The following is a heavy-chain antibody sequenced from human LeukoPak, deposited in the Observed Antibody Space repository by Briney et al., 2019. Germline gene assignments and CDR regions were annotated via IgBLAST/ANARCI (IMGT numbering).Heavy chain of an antibody. CDR2: IRSDGST. V-gene: IGHV3-53*01. Sequence: PGGSLRLSCTASGFTVSSNYMSWVRQAPGKGLEWVSVIRSDGSTNHAESVKGRFTISRDNSKNTLYLQMNNLRAEDTAMYYCAREMYSGMYNDAFDIWGQGTKVTVSS. CDR1: GFTVSSNY. D-gene: IGHD1-26*01. J-gene: IGHJ3*02. CDR3: AREMYSGMYNDAFDI.